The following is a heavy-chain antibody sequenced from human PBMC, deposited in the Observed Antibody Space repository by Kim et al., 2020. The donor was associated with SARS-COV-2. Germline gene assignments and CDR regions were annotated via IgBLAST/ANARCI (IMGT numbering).Heavy chain of an antibody. CDR1: GGSFSGYY. CDR3: ARGKGEVLLWFGETTYDY. J-gene: IGHJ4*01. CDR2: INHSGST. V-gene: IGHV4-34*01. D-gene: IGHD3-10*01. Sequence: SETLSLTCAVYGGSFSGYYWSWIRQPPGKGLEWIGEINHSGSTNYNPSLKSRVTISVDTSKNQFSLKLSSVTAADTAVYYCARGKGEVLLWFGETTYDY.